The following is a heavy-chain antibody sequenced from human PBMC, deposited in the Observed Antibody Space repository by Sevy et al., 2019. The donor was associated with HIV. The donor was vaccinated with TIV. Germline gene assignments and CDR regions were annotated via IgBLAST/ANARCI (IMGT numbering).Heavy chain of an antibody. D-gene: IGHD4-17*01. V-gene: IGHV3-23*01. CDR3: AKGLRGTTTNNWFDP. CDR1: GFPFSSYA. Sequence: GGSLRLSCAASGFPFSSYAMSWVRQAPGKGLEWVSTISGSGGSEYYEDSVKGRFTISRDNSKNTLFLKMHSLRAEDTAVYYCAKGLRGTTTNNWFDPWGQGTLVTVSS. CDR2: ISGSGGSE. J-gene: IGHJ5*02.